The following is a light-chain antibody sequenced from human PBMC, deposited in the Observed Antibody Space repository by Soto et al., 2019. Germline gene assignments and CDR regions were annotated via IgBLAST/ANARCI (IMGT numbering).Light chain of an antibody. J-gene: IGKJ3*01. Sequence: DIQLTQSPSFLSASVGDRVTITCRASQGISSYLAWYQQKPGKAPKLLIYAASTLQGGVPSRFSGSGSGTEFTLTISSLQPEDFATYYCQQLNSYPPITFGPGTKVDIK. CDR3: QQLNSYPPIT. V-gene: IGKV1-9*01. CDR1: QGISSY. CDR2: AAS.